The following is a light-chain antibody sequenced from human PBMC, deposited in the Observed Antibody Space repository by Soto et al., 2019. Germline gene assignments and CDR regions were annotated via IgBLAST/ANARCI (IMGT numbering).Light chain of an antibody. Sequence: DVQMTQSPSSLSASVGDRVTITCQASQDISTSLNWYQQKPGKAPKLLIYGASNLETGVPSRFTGTGSGTDFTFTISSLQPEDIATYSCQQYNHLPPVFGGGTKVEIK. CDR1: QDISTS. CDR3: QQYNHLPPV. CDR2: GAS. J-gene: IGKJ4*01. V-gene: IGKV1-33*01.